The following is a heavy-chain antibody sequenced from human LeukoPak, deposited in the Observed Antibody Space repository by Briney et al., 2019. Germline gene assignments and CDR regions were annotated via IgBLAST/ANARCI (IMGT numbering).Heavy chain of an antibody. CDR2: ISSSSSTI. Sequence: GRSLRLSCAASGFTFSSYNMNWVRQAPGKGLEWVSYISSSSSTIYYADSVKGRFTISRDNSKNTLYLQMNSLRAEDTALYYCAKDLRDDPYSSSWYGPDSWGQGTLVTVSS. V-gene: IGHV3-48*01. J-gene: IGHJ4*02. CDR1: GFTFSSYN. D-gene: IGHD6-13*01. CDR3: AKDLRDDPYSSSWYGPDS.